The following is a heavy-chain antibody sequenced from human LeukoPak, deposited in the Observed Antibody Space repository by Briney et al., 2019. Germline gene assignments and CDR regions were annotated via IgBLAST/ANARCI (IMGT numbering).Heavy chain of an antibody. CDR1: GFTFSNYY. CDR2: ISTSSSYT. D-gene: IGHD5/OR15-5a*01. CDR3: ARTSSSVLDY. Sequence: GESLKISCAASGFTFSNYYVSWIRQAPGKGLEWVSYISTSSSYTNYADSVKGRFTISRDNAKNSLYLQMNSLRAEDTAVYYCARTSSSVLDYWGQGTLVTVSS. J-gene: IGHJ4*02. V-gene: IGHV3-11*06.